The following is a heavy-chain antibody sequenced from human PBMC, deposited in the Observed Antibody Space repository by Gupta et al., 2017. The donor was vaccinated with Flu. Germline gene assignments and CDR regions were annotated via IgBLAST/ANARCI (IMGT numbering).Heavy chain of an antibody. V-gene: IGHV4-34*01. CDR1: GESFSGYY. CDR3: ASGSYAPTFN. J-gene: IGHJ4*02. CDR2: VSHSGST. Sequence: QVQLQQWGAGLLKPSETLSLTCAVYGESFSGYYWSWIRQPPGKGLEWIGEVSHSGSTNYNPSLKSRFTISVDRSKNQFSLKLNSXTAADTAVXYCASGSYAPTFNWGQGTLVTVSS. D-gene: IGHD2-2*01.